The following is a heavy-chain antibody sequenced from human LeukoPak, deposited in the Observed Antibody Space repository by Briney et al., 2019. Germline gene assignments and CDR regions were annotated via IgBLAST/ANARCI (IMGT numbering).Heavy chain of an antibody. Sequence: GGFLRLSCVASGFTFRNFAMSWVRQAPGKGLEWVSAISAADGDNTYYADSVKGRFTISRDNSENTLHLQMSSLRAEDTAVYYCAKFKGHYYYDSSGYCDNWGQGTLVTVSS. CDR3: AKFKGHYYYDSSGYCDN. D-gene: IGHD3-22*01. V-gene: IGHV3-23*01. CDR1: GFTFRNFA. CDR2: ISAADGDNT. J-gene: IGHJ4*02.